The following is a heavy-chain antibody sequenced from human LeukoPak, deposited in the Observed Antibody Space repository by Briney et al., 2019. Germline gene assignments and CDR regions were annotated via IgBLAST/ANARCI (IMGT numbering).Heavy chain of an antibody. CDR1: GFTFRSYW. J-gene: IGHJ4*02. CDR2: IKQDGSEK. V-gene: IGHV3-7*01. CDR3: AREMATQNFPFDY. Sequence: GGSLRLSCAASGFTFRSYWMSWVPQAPGKGLEWVANIKQDGSEKYYVDSVKGRFTISRDNAKNSLYLQMNSLRAEDTAVYYCAREMATQNFPFDYWGQGTLVTVSS. D-gene: IGHD5-24*01.